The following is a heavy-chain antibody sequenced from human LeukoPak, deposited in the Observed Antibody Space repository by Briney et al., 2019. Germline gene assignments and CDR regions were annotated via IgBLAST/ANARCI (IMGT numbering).Heavy chain of an antibody. CDR1: GGTFSSYA. V-gene: IGHV1-69*13. Sequence: SVKVSCKASGGTFSSYAISWVRQAPGQGLEWVGGIIPFFGTAKYAQKFQGRVTITADESTSTAYMELSSLRSEDTAVYYCARHATVNPYHTTTPYYYYYMDVWGKGTTVTVSS. CDR3: ARHATVNPYHTTTPYYYYYMDV. D-gene: IGHD4-17*01. J-gene: IGHJ6*03. CDR2: IIPFFGTA.